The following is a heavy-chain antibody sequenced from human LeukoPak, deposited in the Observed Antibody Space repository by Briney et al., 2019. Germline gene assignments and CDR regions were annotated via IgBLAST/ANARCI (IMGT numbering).Heavy chain of an antibody. CDR1: GGSFSGYY. V-gene: IGHV4-34*01. J-gene: IGHJ6*03. CDR3: ARTVIPPKYYYYYYMDV. CDR2: INHSGST. D-gene: IGHD3-22*01. Sequence: SETLSLTCAVYGGSFSGYYWSWIRQPPGKGLEWIGEINHSGSTNYNPSLKSRVTISVDTSKNQFSLKLSSVTAADTAVYYCARTVIPPKYYYYYYMDVWGKGTTVTISS.